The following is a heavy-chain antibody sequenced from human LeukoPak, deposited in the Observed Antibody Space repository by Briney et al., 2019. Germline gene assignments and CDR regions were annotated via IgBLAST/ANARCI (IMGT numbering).Heavy chain of an antibody. CDR1: GGSISNYY. D-gene: IGHD1-1*01. V-gene: IGHV4-4*07. J-gene: IGHJ4*02. CDR2: IYTSGNT. Sequence: SETLSLTCTVSGGSISNYYWSWIRQPAGKGLEWIGRIYTSGNTNYNPSLKSRVTMSVDTSKNQFSLKLSSVTAADTAVYYCARTSNYWSPYFDYWGQGALVTVSS. CDR3: ARTSNYWSPYFDY.